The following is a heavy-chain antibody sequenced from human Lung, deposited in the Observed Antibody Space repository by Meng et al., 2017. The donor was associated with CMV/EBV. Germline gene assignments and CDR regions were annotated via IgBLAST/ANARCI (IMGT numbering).Heavy chain of an antibody. D-gene: IGHD3-9*01. CDR2: ISAYNANT. CDR1: GYTFASFG. CDR3: ARVWNYDILTGYYTHYFDY. V-gene: IGHV1-18*01. Sequence: PLGRYVLEGTRPVASLKSSSKASGYTFASFGVNWVRQAPGQGLEWMGWISAYNANTNYAQNLQGRVTMTTDTSTSTVYMEVRSLRSDDTAVYYCARVWNYDILTGYYTHYFDYWGQGTLVTVSS. J-gene: IGHJ4*02.